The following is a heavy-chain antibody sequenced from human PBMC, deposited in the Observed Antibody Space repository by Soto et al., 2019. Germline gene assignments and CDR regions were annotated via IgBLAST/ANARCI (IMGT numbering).Heavy chain of an antibody. CDR1: GYTFTSYA. J-gene: IGHJ4*02. V-gene: IGHV1-3*01. CDR2: INAGNGNT. D-gene: IGHD2-15*01. CDR3: ARDLDCSGGSCYGY. Sequence: GASVKVSCKASGYTFTSYAMHWVRQAPGQRLEWMGWINAGNGNTKYSQKFQGRVTITRDTSASTAYMELSSLRSEDTAMYYCARDLDCSGGSCYGYWGQGTLVTVSS.